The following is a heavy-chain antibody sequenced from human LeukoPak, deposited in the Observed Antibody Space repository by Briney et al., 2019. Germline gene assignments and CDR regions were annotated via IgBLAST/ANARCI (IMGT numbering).Heavy chain of an antibody. V-gene: IGHV1-2*02. J-gene: IGHJ4*02. CDR3: AKDQGGWGGGDCCPLDY. D-gene: IGHD2-21*01. CDR2: INPNSGGT. CDR1: GYTFTDYY. Sequence: ASVTVSCKPSGYTFTDYYIHWVRQAPGQGLEWMGWINPNSGGTKYTQKFQGRVTMTRDTSIATAYLELSSLRSDDTAVYYCAKDQGGWGGGDCCPLDYWGQGTLVTVSS.